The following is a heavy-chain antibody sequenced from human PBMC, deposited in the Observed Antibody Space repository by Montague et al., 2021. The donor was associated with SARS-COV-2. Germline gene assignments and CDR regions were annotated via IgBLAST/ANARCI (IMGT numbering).Heavy chain of an antibody. D-gene: IGHD1-14*01. V-gene: IGHV3-23*01. CDR2: IHGRGDGT. CDR1: GFTFSSHG. CDR3: ARDQNHGMDV. Sequence: SLRLSCAASGFTFSSHGMYWVRQPPGKGLEWVSEIHGRGDGTYYADSVKGRFTISRDNSKNTFYLQMNSLRVEDTAVYYCARDQNHGMDVWGQGTTVIVSS. J-gene: IGHJ6*02.